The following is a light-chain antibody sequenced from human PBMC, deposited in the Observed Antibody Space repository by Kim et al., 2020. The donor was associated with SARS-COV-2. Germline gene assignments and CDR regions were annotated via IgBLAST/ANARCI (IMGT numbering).Light chain of an antibody. Sequence: VSPGERATLTCRASQSVSSNLAWYQQKPGQAPRLLIYGASTRATGIPARFSGSGSGTEFTLTISSLQPEDFAVYYCQQCNNWPRTFGQGTKVDIK. CDR3: QQCNNWPRT. J-gene: IGKJ1*01. CDR1: QSVSSN. CDR2: GAS. V-gene: IGKV3-15*01.